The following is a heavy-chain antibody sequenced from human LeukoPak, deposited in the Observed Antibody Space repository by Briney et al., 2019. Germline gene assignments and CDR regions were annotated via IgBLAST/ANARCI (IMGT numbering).Heavy chain of an antibody. CDR1: GYSISSGHY. D-gene: IGHD3-9*01. J-gene: IGHJ4*02. Sequence: MPSETLSLTCTVSGYSISSGHYWGWIRHPPGKGLEWIGNIYHSGSTYYNPSLKSRVTISVDTSKNQFSLKLSSLTAADTAVYYCARRWWNYHILTGQYLDEDWGQGTLVTVSS. V-gene: IGHV4-38-2*02. CDR2: IYHSGST. CDR3: ARRWWNYHILTGQYLDED.